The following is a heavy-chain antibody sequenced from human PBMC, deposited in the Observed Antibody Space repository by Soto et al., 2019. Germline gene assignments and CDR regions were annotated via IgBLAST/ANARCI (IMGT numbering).Heavy chain of an antibody. Sequence: SETLSLTCTVSGGSISSGDYYWSWIRQPPGKGLEWIGYIYYSGSTYYNPSLKSRVTISVDTSKNQFSLKLSSVTAADTAVYYCASGIGAAAGPIDYWGQGTLVTVSS. D-gene: IGHD6-13*01. CDR2: IYYSGST. J-gene: IGHJ4*02. CDR1: GGSISSGDYY. V-gene: IGHV4-30-4*01. CDR3: ASGIGAAAGPIDY.